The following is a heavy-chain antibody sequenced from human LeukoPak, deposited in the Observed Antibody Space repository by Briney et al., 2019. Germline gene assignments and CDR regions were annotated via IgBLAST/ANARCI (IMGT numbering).Heavy chain of an antibody. J-gene: IGHJ5*02. Sequence: SETLSLTCSVSGGSISSYYWSWIRQPPGKGLEWIGYIYYSGSTNYNPSLKSRVTISVDTSKNQFSLKLSSVTAADTAVYYCARGSLVSNSATGPWGQGTLVTVSS. CDR3: ARGSLVSNSATGP. D-gene: IGHD2-21*01. CDR2: IYYSGST. V-gene: IGHV4-59*01. CDR1: GGSISSYY.